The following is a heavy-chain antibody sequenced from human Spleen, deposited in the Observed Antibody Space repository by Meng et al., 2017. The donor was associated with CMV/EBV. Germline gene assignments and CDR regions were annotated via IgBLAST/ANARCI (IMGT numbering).Heavy chain of an antibody. V-gene: IGHV3-23*01. CDR2: VSGSGGDT. CDR3: AKGYSSSRGRFDY. CDR1: GFTFSSYA. Sequence: GESLKISCAAPGFTFSSYAMSWVRQAPGKGLECVSGVSGSGGDTYYADSVKGRFTISRENSKNTLYLQMNSLRAEDTAVYYCAKGYSSSRGRFDYWGQGTLVTVSS. D-gene: IGHD6-13*01. J-gene: IGHJ4*02.